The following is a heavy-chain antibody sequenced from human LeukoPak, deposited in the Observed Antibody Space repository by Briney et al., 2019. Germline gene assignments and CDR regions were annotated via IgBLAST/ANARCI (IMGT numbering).Heavy chain of an antibody. CDR1: GFTVSSTY. CDR3: ARDESFDY. Sequence: PGGSLRLSCAASGFTVSSTYMSWVRQAPGKGLEWVSVIYTGGSTYYADSVKGRFTISRDNSKNTLYLQMNTLRADDTAVYYCARDESFDYWGQGTLVIVSS. CDR2: IYTGGST. J-gene: IGHJ4*02. V-gene: IGHV3-66*01.